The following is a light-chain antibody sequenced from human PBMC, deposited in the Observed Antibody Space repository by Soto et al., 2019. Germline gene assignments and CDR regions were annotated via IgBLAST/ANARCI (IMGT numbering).Light chain of an antibody. CDR1: SSDVGTYNL. Sequence: QSALAQPASVSGSPEQSVTISCTGTSSDVGTYNLVSWYQQHPGKAPKLIIYEVAERPSGGSNRFSGSKFGNTASLTISGLLPEDEADYYCCSYGGSSALPYVFGTGTKVTVL. V-gene: IGLV2-23*02. J-gene: IGLJ1*01. CDR3: CSYGGSSALPYV. CDR2: EVA.